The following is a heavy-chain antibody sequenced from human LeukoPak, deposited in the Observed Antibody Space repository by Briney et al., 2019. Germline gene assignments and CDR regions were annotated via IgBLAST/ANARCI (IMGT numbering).Heavy chain of an antibody. V-gene: IGHV3-11*05. CDR3: ARAKWLVTPFDY. D-gene: IGHD6-19*01. CDR2: ISSSSSYT. J-gene: IGHJ4*02. Sequence: GGSLRLSCAASGFTFSDYYMSWIRQAPGKRLEWVSYISSSSSYTNYADSVKGRFTISRDNAKNSLYLQMNSLRAEDTAVYYCARAKWLVTPFDYWGQGTLVTVSS. CDR1: GFTFSDYY.